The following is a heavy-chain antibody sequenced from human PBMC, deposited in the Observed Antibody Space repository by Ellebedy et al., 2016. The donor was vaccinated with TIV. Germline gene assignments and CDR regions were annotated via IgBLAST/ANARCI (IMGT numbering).Heavy chain of an antibody. CDR3: ARHELGSNSAFDS. Sequence: GESLKISXKSSGYSFIHYWISWVRQRPGKGLEWMGRIDPSDPYSNNRPSFQGHVTISTDKSATTAYLQWSSLQASDTAIYYCARHELGSNSAFDSWGQGTLVTVSS. D-gene: IGHD1-14*01. CDR1: GYSFIHYW. CDR2: IDPSDPYS. J-gene: IGHJ4*02. V-gene: IGHV5-10-1*01.